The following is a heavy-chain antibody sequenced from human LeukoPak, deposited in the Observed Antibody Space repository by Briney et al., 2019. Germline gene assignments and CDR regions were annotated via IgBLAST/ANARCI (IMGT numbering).Heavy chain of an antibody. J-gene: IGHJ4*02. CDR3: ASTRYDSSGPSLYFDY. D-gene: IGHD3-22*01. Sequence: GGSLRLSCAASGFTFSSYSMNWVRQAPGKGLEWVSSISSSSSYIYYADSVKGRFTISRDNAKNSLYLQMNSLRAEDTAVYYCASTRYDSSGPSLYFDYWGQGTLVTVSS. CDR1: GFTFSSYS. CDR2: ISSSSSYI. V-gene: IGHV3-21*01.